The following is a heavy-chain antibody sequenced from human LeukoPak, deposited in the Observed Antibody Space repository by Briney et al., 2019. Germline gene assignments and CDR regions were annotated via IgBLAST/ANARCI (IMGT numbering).Heavy chain of an antibody. J-gene: IGHJ4*02. CDR3: ATALSASPGPFDY. V-gene: IGHV1-24*01. CDR1: GYTLTELS. D-gene: IGHD2-2*01. Sequence: GASVKVSCKVSGYTLTELSMHWVRQAPGKGLEWMGGFDPEDGETIYAQKFQGRVTMTEDTSTGTAYMELSSLRSEDTAVYYCATALSASPGPFDYWGQGTLVTVSS. CDR2: FDPEDGET.